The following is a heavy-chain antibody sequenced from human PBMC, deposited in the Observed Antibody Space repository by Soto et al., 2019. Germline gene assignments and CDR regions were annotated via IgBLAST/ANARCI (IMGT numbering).Heavy chain of an antibody. J-gene: IGHJ4*02. CDR2: ISAYNGNT. CDR3: ARIMITFGGVIVIPYYFDY. D-gene: IGHD3-16*02. CDR1: GYTFTSYG. Sequence: QVQLVQSGAEVKKPGASVKVSCKASGYTFTSYGISWVRQAPGQGLEWMGRISAYNGNTNYAQKLQGRVTMTTDTSTSTAYMELRSLRSDDTAVYYCARIMITFGGVIVIPYYFDYWGQGTLVTVSS. V-gene: IGHV1-18*01.